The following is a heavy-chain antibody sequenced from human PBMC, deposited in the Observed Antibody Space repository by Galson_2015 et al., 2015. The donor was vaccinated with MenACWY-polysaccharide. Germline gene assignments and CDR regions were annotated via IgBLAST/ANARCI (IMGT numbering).Heavy chain of an antibody. J-gene: IGHJ4*02. CDR3: AKGAAHYGSRNCYDY. Sequence: SLRLSCAGSGVTFSSYGMGWVRQAPGKGLEWVSGISPTTGNTYYADSVRGRFTISRDNSKNTLYLQMNSLRAEDTAVYYCAKGAAHYGSRNCYDYWGQGTQVTVSS. CDR2: ISPTTGNT. CDR1: GVTFSSYG. V-gene: IGHV3-23*01. D-gene: IGHD3-10*01.